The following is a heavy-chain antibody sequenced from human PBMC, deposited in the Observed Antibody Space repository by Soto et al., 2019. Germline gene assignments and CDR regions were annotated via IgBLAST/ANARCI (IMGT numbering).Heavy chain of an antibody. J-gene: IGHJ4*02. V-gene: IGHV3-11*01. CDR3: ARVGFGTAWYRQYDFGY. Sequence: RRLSCVASGFTFSDYYMDWIRQAPGKGLEWVSYISGPGTTTHYADSVKGRFTISRDNAKNSLYLQMDSLRAEDTAVYYCARVGFGTAWYRQYDFGYWGQGALVTVSS. CDR1: GFTFSDYY. CDR2: ISGPGTTT. D-gene: IGHD6-19*01.